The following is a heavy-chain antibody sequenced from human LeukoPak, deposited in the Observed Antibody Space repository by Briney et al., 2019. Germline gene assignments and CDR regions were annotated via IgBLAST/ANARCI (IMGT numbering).Heavy chain of an antibody. V-gene: IGHV3-48*03. CDR2: ISSSGSTI. J-gene: IGHJ4*02. CDR3: ARADYSNYIYYFDY. CDR1: GFTFSSYE. Sequence: PGGSLRLSCAASGFTFSSYEMNWVRQAPGKGLEWVSYISSSGSTIYYADSVKGRFTISRDNAKNSLYLQMNSLRAEDTAVYYYARADYSNYIYYFDYWGQGTLVTVSS. D-gene: IGHD4-11*01.